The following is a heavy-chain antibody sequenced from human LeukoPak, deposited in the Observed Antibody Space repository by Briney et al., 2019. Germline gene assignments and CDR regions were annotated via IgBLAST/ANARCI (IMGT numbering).Heavy chain of an antibody. J-gene: IGHJ5*02. D-gene: IGHD3-10*01. CDR1: GGSFSGYY. V-gene: IGHV4-34*01. Sequence: SETLSLTCAVYGGSFSGYYWSWIRQRPGKGLEWIGEINHSGSTNYNPSLKSRVTISVDTSKNQFSLKLSSVTAADTAVYYCARDRILPQFWFDPWGQGTLVTVSS. CDR2: INHSGST. CDR3: ARDRILPQFWFDP.